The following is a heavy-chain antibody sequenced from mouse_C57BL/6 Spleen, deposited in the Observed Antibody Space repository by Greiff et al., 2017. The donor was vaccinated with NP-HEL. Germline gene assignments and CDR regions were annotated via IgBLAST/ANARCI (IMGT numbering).Heavy chain of an antibody. J-gene: IGHJ2*01. CDR2: IDPSDSYT. D-gene: IGHD2-3*01. V-gene: IGHV1-69*01. Sequence: QVQLQQPGAELVMPGASVKLSCKASGYTFTSYWMHWVKQRPGQGLEWIGEIDPSDSYTNYNQKFKGKSTLTVDKSSSTAYMQLSSLTSEDSAVYYCAKSDGYSPGYFDYWGQGTTLTVSS. CDR3: AKSDGYSPGYFDY. CDR1: GYTFTSYW.